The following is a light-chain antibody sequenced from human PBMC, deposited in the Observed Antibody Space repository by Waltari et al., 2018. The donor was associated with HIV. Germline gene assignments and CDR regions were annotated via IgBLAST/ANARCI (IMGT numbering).Light chain of an antibody. J-gene: IGLJ2*01. V-gene: IGLV2-8*01. CDR2: EVT. CDR3: CSYAGSDVV. CDR1: SSDVGVYNY. Sequence: QSALTQPPSASGSPGQSVTISCTGTSSDVGVYNYISWYQQHPGKAPKLMIFEVTKRPSGVPERFSGAKSGNTASLTVCGRQAEDEAVYYCCSYAGSDVVFGGGTKLTVL.